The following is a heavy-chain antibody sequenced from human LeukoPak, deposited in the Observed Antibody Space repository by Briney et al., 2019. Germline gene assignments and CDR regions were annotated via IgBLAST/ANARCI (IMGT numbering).Heavy chain of an antibody. J-gene: IGHJ4*02. CDR3: ARLTYYYDSRRRGGDY. V-gene: IGHV1-2*02. Sequence: GASVKVSCKASGYTFTGYYMHWVRQAPGQGLEWMGWINPNSGGTNYAQKFQGRVTMTRDTSISTAYMELSRLRSDDTAVYYCARLTYYYDSRRRGGDYWGQGTLVTVSS. CDR2: INPNSGGT. D-gene: IGHD3-22*01. CDR1: GYTFTGYY.